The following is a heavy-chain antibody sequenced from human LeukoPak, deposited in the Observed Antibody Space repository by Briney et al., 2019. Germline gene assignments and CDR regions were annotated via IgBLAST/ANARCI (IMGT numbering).Heavy chain of an antibody. J-gene: IGHJ5*02. V-gene: IGHV1-8*01. CDR1: GYTFTIYD. CDR3: ARGRSVAGTFWFDP. D-gene: IGHD6-19*01. CDR2: MNPNSGNT. Sequence: ASVKVSSKPSGYTFTIYDINWVRQAPGQGLEWMGWMNPNSGNTGYAQKFQGRVTMTRNTSISTAYMELSSLRSEDTAVYYCARGRSVAGTFWFDPWGQGTLVTVSS.